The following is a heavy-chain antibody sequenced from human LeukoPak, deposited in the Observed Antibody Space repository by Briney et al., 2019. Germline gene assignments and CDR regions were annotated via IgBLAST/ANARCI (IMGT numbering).Heavy chain of an antibody. CDR1: GFTFSSYG. D-gene: IGHD1-26*01. CDR3: ATSGSYPPFDC. V-gene: IGHV3-30*03. J-gene: IGHJ4*02. CDR2: ISYDGSNK. Sequence: GGSLRLSCAASGFTFSSYGMHWVRQAPGKGLEWVAVISYDGSNKYYADSVKGRFTISRDNSKNTLYLQMNSLRAEDTAVYYCATSGSYPPFDCWGQGTLVTVSS.